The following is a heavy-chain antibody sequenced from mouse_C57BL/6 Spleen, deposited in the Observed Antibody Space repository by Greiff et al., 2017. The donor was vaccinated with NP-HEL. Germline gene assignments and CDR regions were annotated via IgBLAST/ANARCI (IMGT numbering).Heavy chain of an antibody. Sequence: VQLQQPGAELVKPGASVKLSCKASGYTFTSYWMHWVKQRPGQGLEWIGMIHPNSGSTNYNEKFKSKATLTVDKSSSTAYMQLSSLTSEDSAVCYCGPYDYGGVWFAYWGQGTLVTVSA. CDR2: IHPNSGST. CDR3: GPYDYGGVWFAY. J-gene: IGHJ3*01. V-gene: IGHV1-64*01. D-gene: IGHD2-4*01. CDR1: GYTFTSYW.